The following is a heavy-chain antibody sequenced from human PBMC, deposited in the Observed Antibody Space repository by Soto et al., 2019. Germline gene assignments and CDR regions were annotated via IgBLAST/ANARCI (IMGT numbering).Heavy chain of an antibody. D-gene: IGHD5-12*01. CDR1: GFTFSDSY. Sequence: QVQLVESGGGLFKPGGSLRLSCVASGFTFSDSYMSWVRQAPGKGLEWVSYISSTSSFTDYAESVKGRFTISRDNAKNSLFLQMNSLRAEDTALYYCARRDGYNYFDFWGQGTLVSVSS. CDR3: ARRDGYNYFDF. CDR2: ISSTSSFT. J-gene: IGHJ4*02. V-gene: IGHV3-11*06.